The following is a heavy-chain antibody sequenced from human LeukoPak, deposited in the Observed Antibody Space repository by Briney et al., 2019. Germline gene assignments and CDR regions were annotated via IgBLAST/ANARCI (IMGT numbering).Heavy chain of an antibody. CDR2: ISAYNGNT. Sequence: ASVKVSCKPSRYTFTSYGISWVRQAPGQGLEWMGWISAYNGNTNYAQKLQGRVTMTTDTSTSTAYMELRSLRSDDTAVYYCARARWELRHLDYWGQGTLVTVSS. CDR3: ARARWELRHLDY. J-gene: IGHJ4*02. D-gene: IGHD1-26*01. V-gene: IGHV1-18*01. CDR1: RYTFTSYG.